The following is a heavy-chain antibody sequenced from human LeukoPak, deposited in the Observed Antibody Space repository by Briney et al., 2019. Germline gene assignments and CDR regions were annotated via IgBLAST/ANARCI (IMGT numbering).Heavy chain of an antibody. CDR1: GYTFTSYG. J-gene: IGHJ4*02. CDR2: IIPIFGTA. D-gene: IGHD2-2*01. Sequence: GASVKVSCKASGYTFTSYGISWVRQAPGQGLEWMGGIIPIFGTANYAQKFQGRVTITTDESTSTAYMELSSLRSEDTAVYYCARDQHCSSTSCPLRYWGQGTLVTVSS. V-gene: IGHV1-69*05. CDR3: ARDQHCSSTSCPLRY.